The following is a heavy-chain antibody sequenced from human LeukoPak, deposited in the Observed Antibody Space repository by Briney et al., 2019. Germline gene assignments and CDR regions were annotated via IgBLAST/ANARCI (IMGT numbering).Heavy chain of an antibody. Sequence: ASVKVSCKASGYTFTSYGLSWVRQAPGQGLEWMGWISAYNGNTNYAQKLQGRVTITTDTSTSTAYMELRSLRSDGTAVYYCARDLGNYYDSSGYYYWFDPWGQGTLVTVSS. J-gene: IGHJ5*02. V-gene: IGHV1-18*01. D-gene: IGHD3-22*01. CDR2: ISAYNGNT. CDR1: GYTFTSYG. CDR3: ARDLGNYYDSSGYYYWFDP.